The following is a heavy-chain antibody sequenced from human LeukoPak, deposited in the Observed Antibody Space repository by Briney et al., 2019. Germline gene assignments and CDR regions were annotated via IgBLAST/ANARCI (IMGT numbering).Heavy chain of an antibody. D-gene: IGHD2-2*01. CDR1: GFTFDDYT. V-gene: IGHV3-43*01. CDR3: AKGGQTAARDMDV. Sequence: GGSLRLSCAPSGFTFDDYTMHWVRQPPGKGREWVSLMTWDAGTTYYADSVKGRFTISRDNSKNSLYLQMNSLRSEDTALYYCAKGGQTAARDMDVWGKGTTVTVSS. J-gene: IGHJ6*03. CDR2: MTWDAGTT.